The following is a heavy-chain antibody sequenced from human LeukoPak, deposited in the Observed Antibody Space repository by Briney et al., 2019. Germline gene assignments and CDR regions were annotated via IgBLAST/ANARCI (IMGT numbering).Heavy chain of an antibody. J-gene: IGHJ5*02. V-gene: IGHV1-69*06. Sequence: GASVKVSCKASGGTFSSYAISWVRQAPGQGLEWMGGIIPIFGTANYAQKFQGRVTITADRSTSTAYMELSSLRSEDTAVYYCASTSNGWTYNWFDPWGQGTLVTVSS. D-gene: IGHD6-19*01. CDR2: IIPIFGTA. CDR1: GGTFSSYA. CDR3: ASTSNGWTYNWFDP.